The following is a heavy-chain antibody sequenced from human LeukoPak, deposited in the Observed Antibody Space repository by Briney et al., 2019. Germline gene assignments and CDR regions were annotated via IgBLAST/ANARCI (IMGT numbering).Heavy chain of an antibody. D-gene: IGHD6-19*01. CDR1: GVSINDTY. CDR3: ARDAPFWLRGFYFDY. CDR2: IYRRGET. J-gene: IGHJ4*02. Sequence: SETLSLTCTVFGVSINDTYWTWIRRTPGKGLEWIGRIYRRGETKYNPSPKSRFTMSLDTPKNHFSLKLPSVTAADTAVYYCARDAPFWLRGFYFDYWGQGSVVTASS. V-gene: IGHV4-4*07.